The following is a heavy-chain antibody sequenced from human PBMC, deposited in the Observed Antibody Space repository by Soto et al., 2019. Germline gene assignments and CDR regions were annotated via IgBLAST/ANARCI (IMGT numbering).Heavy chain of an antibody. CDR1: GGTFSSYA. CDR2: IIPIFGTA. Sequence: QVQLVQSGAEVKKPGSSVKVSCKASGGTFSSYAISWVRQAPGQGLEWMGGIIPIFGTANYAQKFQGRVTITADESTSTAYMELSSLTSAHTAVYYWAGGVVVVHSYSQHWGQDTLVTVSS. D-gene: IGHD3-22*01. J-gene: IGHJ1*01. CDR3: AGGVVVVHSYSQH. V-gene: IGHV1-69*12.